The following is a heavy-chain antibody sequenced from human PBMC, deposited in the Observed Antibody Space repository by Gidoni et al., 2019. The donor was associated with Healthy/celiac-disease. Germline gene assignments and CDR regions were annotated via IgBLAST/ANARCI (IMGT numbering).Heavy chain of an antibody. J-gene: IGHJ3*02. CDR1: GYSISSGDY. Sequence: QVQLQESGPGLVKPSETLSLTCAVSGYSISSGDYWAWLRQPPGKGLEWIGSIYHSGSTYYNPSLKSRVTISVDTSKNQFSLKLSSVTAADPAVYYCARAPANPFRDSSGYFWPGAFDIWGQGTMVTVSS. V-gene: IGHV4-38-2*01. CDR2: IYHSGST. D-gene: IGHD3-22*01. CDR3: ARAPANPFRDSSGYFWPGAFDI.